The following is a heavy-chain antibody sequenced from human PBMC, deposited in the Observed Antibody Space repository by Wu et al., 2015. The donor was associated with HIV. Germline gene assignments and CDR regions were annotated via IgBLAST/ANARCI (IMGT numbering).Heavy chain of an antibody. V-gene: IGHV1-69*13. D-gene: IGHD3-22*01. CDR1: GGTFSSYA. Sequence: QVQLVQSGAEVKKPGSSVKVSCKASGGTFSSYAISWVRQAPGQGLEWMGRIIPIFGTANYAQKFQGRVTITADESTSTAYMELSSLRSEDTVVYYCAREAIYYDSSGYSSYYFDYWGQGTLVTVSS. J-gene: IGHJ4*02. CDR2: IIPIFGTA. CDR3: AREAIYYDSSGYSSYYFDY.